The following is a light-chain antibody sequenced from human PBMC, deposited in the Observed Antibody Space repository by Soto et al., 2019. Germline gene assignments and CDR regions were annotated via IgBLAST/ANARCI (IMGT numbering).Light chain of an antibody. V-gene: IGKV3-20*01. CDR3: HHSLYSQFT. CDR2: GAS. J-gene: IGKJ3*01. Sequence: EIVLTQSPGTLSLSPGERATLSCRATQSVNSDYLAWYQQRPGQAPRLLMHGASSRATGIPDRFSGSGSGADFLLTISMLELEDYARYFFHHSLYSQFTSGPGTKVDLK. CDR1: QSVNSDY.